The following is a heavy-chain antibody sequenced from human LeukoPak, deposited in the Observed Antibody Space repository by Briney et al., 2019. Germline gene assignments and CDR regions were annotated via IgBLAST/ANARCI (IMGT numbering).Heavy chain of an antibody. Sequence: GGSLRLSCAASGFTFSSYAMSWVRQAPGKGLEWLSTIGGGGENTYYADSVRGRFTISRDNSKNTVYLQMKSLRAEDTAVCFCAKVLTGSQDYWGQGTLVAVSS. CDR2: IGGGGENT. D-gene: IGHD7-27*01. CDR3: AKVLTGSQDY. CDR1: GFTFSSYA. V-gene: IGHV3-23*01. J-gene: IGHJ4*02.